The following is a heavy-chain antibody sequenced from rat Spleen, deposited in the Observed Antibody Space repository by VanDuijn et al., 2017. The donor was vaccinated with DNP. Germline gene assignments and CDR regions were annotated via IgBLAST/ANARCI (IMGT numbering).Heavy chain of an antibody. CDR3: ARDSGIQPY. D-gene: IGHD1-11*01. Sequence: QVQLKESGPGLVQPSQTLSLTCTVSGFSLTRYHVHWVRQPPGKGLEWMGRIQSGETTDYNSVLKSRLSISRDTSKSQVFLKMNSVQAEDTAMYFCARDSGIQPYWGQGTLVTVSS. J-gene: IGHJ3*01. V-gene: IGHV2-27*01. CDR2: IQSGETT. CDR1: GFSLTRYH.